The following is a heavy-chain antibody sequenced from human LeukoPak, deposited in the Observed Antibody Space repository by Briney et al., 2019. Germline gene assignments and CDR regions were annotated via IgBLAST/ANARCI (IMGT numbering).Heavy chain of an antibody. CDR3: AKQGTDPVPRFHIYYYMDV. CDR2: ITGDGKVT. Sequence: GGSLRLSCAASGFTFDEYIMHWVRQTPERGLEWVSLITGDGKVTYYADSVKGRFTVSRDNTKNSLSLQMNSLRSEDTALYYCAKQGTDPVPRFHIYYYMDVWGKGTTVTVSS. J-gene: IGHJ6*03. V-gene: IGHV3-43*01. D-gene: IGHD1/OR15-1a*01. CDR1: GFTFDEYI.